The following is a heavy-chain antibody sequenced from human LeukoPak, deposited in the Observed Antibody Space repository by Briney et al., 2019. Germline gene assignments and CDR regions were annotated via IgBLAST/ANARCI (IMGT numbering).Heavy chain of an antibody. CDR3: AKKLGTPGP. Sequence: GGSLRLSCAASGFTFSSYAMHWVRQAPGKGLEWVAVISYDGSNKYYADSVKGRFTISRDNAKNSLYLQMNSLRGEDTAVYYCAKKLGTPGPWGQGTLVTVSS. CDR1: GFTFSSYA. CDR2: ISYDGSNK. V-gene: IGHV3-30-3*02. J-gene: IGHJ5*02. D-gene: IGHD4-23*01.